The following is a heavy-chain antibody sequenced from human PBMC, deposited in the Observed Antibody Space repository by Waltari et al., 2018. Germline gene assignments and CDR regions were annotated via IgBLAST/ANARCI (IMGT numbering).Heavy chain of an antibody. CDR2: INPSGGST. Sequence: QVQLVQSGAEVKKPGASVKVSCKASGYTFTSYYMHWVRQAPGQGLEWMGIINPSGGSTSYAQKFQGRVTITADKSTSTAYMELSSLRSEDTAVYYCARDSSLRRKAFDIWGQGTMVTVSS. D-gene: IGHD4-17*01. CDR3: ARDSSLRRKAFDI. V-gene: IGHV1-46*01. J-gene: IGHJ3*02. CDR1: GYTFTSYY.